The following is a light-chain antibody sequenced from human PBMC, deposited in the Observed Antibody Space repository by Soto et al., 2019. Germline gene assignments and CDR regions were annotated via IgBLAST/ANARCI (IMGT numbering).Light chain of an antibody. CDR2: KAS. CDR1: QSISSW. Sequence: DIQMTQSPSTLSASVGDRVTIICRASQSISSWLAWYQQKPGKAPKLLIYKASSLESGVPSRFSGSGSGTEFTLTISSLQPDDFATYYCQQYNSRTFGQGTKV. J-gene: IGKJ1*01. CDR3: QQYNSRT. V-gene: IGKV1-5*03.